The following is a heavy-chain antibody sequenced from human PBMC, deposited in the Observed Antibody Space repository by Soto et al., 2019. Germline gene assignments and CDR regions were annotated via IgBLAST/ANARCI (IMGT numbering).Heavy chain of an antibody. CDR1: GYTFTSYA. D-gene: IGHD2-2*01. CDR3: ARESGYCSSTSCYLEYNWFDP. Sequence: ASVKVSCKASGYTFTSYAMHWVRQAPGQRLEWMGWINAGNGNTKYSQKFQGRVTITRDTSVSTAYMELSSLRSEDTAVYYCARESGYCSSTSCYLEYNWFDPWGQGTLVTVSS. CDR2: INAGNGNT. J-gene: IGHJ5*02. V-gene: IGHV1-3*01.